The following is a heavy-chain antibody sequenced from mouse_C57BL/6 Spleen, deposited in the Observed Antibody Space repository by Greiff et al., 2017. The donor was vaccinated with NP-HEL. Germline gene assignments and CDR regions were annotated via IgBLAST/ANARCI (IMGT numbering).Heavy chain of an antibody. D-gene: IGHD2-12*01. V-gene: IGHV1-55*01. Sequence: QVQLQQPGAVLVKPGAPVQMSCKASGHTFTSYWITWVKQRPGQGLEWIGDIYPGSGSTNYNEKFKSKATLPVDTSSSTAYMQLSSLTSEDSAVYYFARVRSYDKSWFAYWGQGTLVTVSA. CDR1: GHTFTSYW. J-gene: IGHJ3*01. CDR2: IYPGSGST. CDR3: ARVRSYDKSWFAY.